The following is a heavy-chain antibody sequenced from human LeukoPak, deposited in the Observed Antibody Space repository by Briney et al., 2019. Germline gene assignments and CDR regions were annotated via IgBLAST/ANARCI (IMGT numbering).Heavy chain of an antibody. J-gene: IGHJ4*02. Sequence: SETLSLTCSVSGGSVSSSSYYWGWICQPPGKGLEWIGGSFHSGSPYYNPSLKSRVTISVDTSKNQFSLKLSSVTDADTAVYYCARATATGSWGLFDYWGQGTQVIVSS. CDR1: GGSVSSSSYY. D-gene: IGHD1-1*01. CDR3: ARATATGSWGLFDY. V-gene: IGHV4-39*01. CDR2: SFHSGSP.